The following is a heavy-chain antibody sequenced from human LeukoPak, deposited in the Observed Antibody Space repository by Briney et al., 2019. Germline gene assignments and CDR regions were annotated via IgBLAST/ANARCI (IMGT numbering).Heavy chain of an antibody. CDR1: GGSISSYY. J-gene: IGHJ4*02. CDR2: IYYSGST. D-gene: IGHD3-22*01. Sequence: SETLSLTCTVSGGSISSYYWSWIRQSPGKGLEWIGYIYYSGSTNYNPSLKSRLTISVDTSKNQFSLKLTSVTAADTAVYYCAMGGGSSGYFYYWGQGTLATVSS. V-gene: IGHV4-59*01. CDR3: AMGGGSSGYFYY.